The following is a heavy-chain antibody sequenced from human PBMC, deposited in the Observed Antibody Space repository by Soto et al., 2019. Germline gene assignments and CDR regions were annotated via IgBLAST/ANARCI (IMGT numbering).Heavy chain of an antibody. V-gene: IGHV3-53*01. J-gene: IGHJ6*02. CDR3: TRDAPGERPYYFYYYGMDV. CDR2: IDSGGKT. CDR1: ELSVSTNF. Sequence: GSLRLSCAASELSVSTNFMSWVRQAPGKGLEWGAVIDSGGKTFYADSVKGRFTISKDNSKNTLSLQMNSLRAEDTAVYYCTRDAPGERPYYFYYYGMDVWGQGTTVTVSS.